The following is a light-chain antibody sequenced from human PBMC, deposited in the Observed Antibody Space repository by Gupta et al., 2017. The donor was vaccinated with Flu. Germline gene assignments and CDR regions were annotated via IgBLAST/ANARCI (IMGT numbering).Light chain of an antibody. Sequence: DLQLPQSPSTLSASVGDRVTITCRASQSISSWLAWYQQKPGKAPKLLIYKASSLESGVPSRFSGSGSGTEFTLTISSLQPDDFATYYCQQYNSYSQTFGQGTKLEIK. J-gene: IGKJ1*01. CDR2: KAS. CDR3: QQYNSYSQT. CDR1: QSISSW. V-gene: IGKV1-5*03.